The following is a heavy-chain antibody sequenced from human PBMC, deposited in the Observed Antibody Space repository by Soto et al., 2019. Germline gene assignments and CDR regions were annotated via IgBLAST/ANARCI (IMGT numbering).Heavy chain of an antibody. Sequence: QVQLVESGGGVVQPGRSLRLSCAASGFTFSSYGMHWVRQAPGKGLEWVAVIWYDGSNKYYADSVKGRFTISRDNSKNTLYLQMNSLRAEDTAVYYCARDGENERVFDYWGQGTLVIVSS. CDR3: ARDGENERVFDY. V-gene: IGHV3-33*01. J-gene: IGHJ4*02. CDR1: GFTFSSYG. CDR2: IWYDGSNK. D-gene: IGHD1-1*01.